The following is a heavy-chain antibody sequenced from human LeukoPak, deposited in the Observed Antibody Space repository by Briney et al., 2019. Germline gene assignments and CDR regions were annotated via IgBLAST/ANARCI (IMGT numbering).Heavy chain of an antibody. J-gene: IGHJ2*01. V-gene: IGHV4-59*01. D-gene: IGHD5-12*01. CDR3: ARDSSGYDSGWYFDL. CDR2: VYYSGST. Sequence: SETLSLTRTVSGGSINTYYWSWIRQPPGKGLEWIGYVYYSGSTYYNPSLKSRVTMSIDTSKNQFSLKLSSVTAADTAVYYCARDSSGYDSGWYFDLWGRGTLVTVSS. CDR1: GGSINTYY.